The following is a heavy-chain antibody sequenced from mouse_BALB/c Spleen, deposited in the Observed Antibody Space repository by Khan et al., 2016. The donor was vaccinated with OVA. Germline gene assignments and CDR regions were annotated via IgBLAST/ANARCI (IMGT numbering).Heavy chain of an antibody. V-gene: IGHV5-9-3*01. CDR1: GFTFSSYA. CDR2: ISSGGSYT. D-gene: IGHD1-1*01. Sequence: EVQLLETGGGLVKPGGSLKLSCAASGFTFSSYALSWVRQTPEKRLEWVATISSGGSYTYYPGSVKGRFTISRDNARNTLYLQMSSLRSEDTAMYSGATTPGYYGGNYFDYWGQGSTLTVSS. J-gene: IGHJ2*01. CDR3: ATTPGYYGGNYFDY.